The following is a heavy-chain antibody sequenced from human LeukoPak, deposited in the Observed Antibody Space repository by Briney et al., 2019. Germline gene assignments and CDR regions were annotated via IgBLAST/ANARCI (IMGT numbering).Heavy chain of an antibody. J-gene: IGHJ4*02. D-gene: IGHD6-13*01. CDR3: AGSGSSSWSSLFDY. V-gene: IGHV1-18*01. CDR2: ITTYNDKT. CDR1: GYVFTSFG. Sequence: ASVKVSCKASGYVFTSFGITWVRQAPGQGLEWMGRITTYNDKTVFAENFQARLTMTTDTTTAYMTLRRLRSDDTAVYYCAGSGSSSWSSLFDYWGQGSLVTVSS.